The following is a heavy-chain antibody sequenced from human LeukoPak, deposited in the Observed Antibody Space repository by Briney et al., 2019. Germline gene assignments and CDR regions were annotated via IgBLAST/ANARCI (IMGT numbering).Heavy chain of an antibody. D-gene: IGHD6-13*01. CDR3: ARCLYSSSPDFEY. V-gene: IGHV4-59*01. CDR1: GGSLSSYY. CDR2: IYYTGGT. J-gene: IGHJ4*02. Sequence: SETLSLTCTVSGGSLSSYYWSWIRQPPGKGLEWIGYIYYTGGTNYNPSLKSRVTISADTSKNQFSLTLNSVTSADTAVYYCARCLYSSSPDFEYWGQESLVTVSS.